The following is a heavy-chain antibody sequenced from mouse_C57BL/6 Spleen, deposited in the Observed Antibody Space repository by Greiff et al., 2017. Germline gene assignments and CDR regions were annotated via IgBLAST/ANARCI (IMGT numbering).Heavy chain of an antibody. CDR3: ARDGNYAFDD. CDR2: ISDGGSYT. J-gene: IGHJ2*01. Sequence: EVKLVESGGGLVKPGGSLKLSCAASGFTFSSYAMSWVRQTPEKRLEWVATISDGGSYTYYPDNVKGRFTISRDNAKNNLYLQMSHLKSEDTAMYDCARDGNYAFDDWGQSTTLTVSS. CDR1: GFTFSSYA. V-gene: IGHV5-4*01. D-gene: IGHD2-1*01.